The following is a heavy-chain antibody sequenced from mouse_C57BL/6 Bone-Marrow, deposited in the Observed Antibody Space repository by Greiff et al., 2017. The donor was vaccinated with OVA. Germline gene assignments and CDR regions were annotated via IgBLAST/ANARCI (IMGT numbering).Heavy chain of an antibody. CDR1: GYTFTSYW. CDR2: IDPSDSYT. CDR3: ARTPS. V-gene: IGHV1-59*01. Sequence: VQLQQSGAELVRPGTSVKLSCKASGYTFTSYWMHWVKQRPGQGLEWIGVIDPSDSYTNYNQKFKGKATLTVDTSSSTAYMQLSSLTSEDSAVYYCARTPSWGQGTLVTVSA. J-gene: IGHJ3*01.